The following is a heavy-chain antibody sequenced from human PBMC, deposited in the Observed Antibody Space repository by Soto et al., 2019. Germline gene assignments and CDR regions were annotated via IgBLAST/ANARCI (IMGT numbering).Heavy chain of an antibody. CDR2: IYYSGST. V-gene: IGHV4-30-4*01. CDR1: GGSISSGDYY. D-gene: IGHD6-19*01. J-gene: IGHJ4*02. Sequence: PSETLSLTCTVSGGSISSGDYYWSWIRQPPGKGLEWIGYIYYSGSTYYNPSLKSRVTISVDTSKNQFSLKLSSVTAADTAVYYCAREPVAGKIFFDYWGQGTLVTVSS. CDR3: AREPVAGKIFFDY.